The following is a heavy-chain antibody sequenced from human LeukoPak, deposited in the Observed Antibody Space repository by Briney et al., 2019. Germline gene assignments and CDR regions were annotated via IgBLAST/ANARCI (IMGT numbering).Heavy chain of an antibody. J-gene: IGHJ4*02. CDR2: INHSGST. V-gene: IGHV4-39*07. CDR1: GGSIISSSYY. D-gene: IGHD3-9*01. Sequence: SETLSPTCTVSGGSIISSSYYWAWIRQPPGKGLEWIGEINHSGSTNYNPSLKSRVTISVDTSKNQFSLKLSSVTAADTAVYYCARGFDSSSYVDLVPYYFDYWGQGTLVTVSS. CDR3: ARGFDSSSYVDLVPYYFDY.